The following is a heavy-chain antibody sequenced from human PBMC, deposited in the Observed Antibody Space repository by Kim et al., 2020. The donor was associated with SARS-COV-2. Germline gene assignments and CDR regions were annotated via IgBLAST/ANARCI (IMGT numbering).Heavy chain of an antibody. Sequence: GGSLRLSCVASGFTFSGSAMHWVRQASGKGLEWVGRVRSKANSYATAYAASVKGRFTISRDDSKNTAYLQMNSLKTEDTAVYYCKAYYYYGMDVWGQGTTVTVSS. CDR2: VRSKANSYAT. CDR3: KAYYYYGMDV. J-gene: IGHJ6*02. V-gene: IGHV3-73*01. CDR1: GFTFSGSA.